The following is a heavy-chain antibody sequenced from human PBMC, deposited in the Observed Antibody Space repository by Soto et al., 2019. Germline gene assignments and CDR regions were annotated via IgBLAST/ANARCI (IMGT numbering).Heavy chain of an antibody. CDR3: ARARGIAAAGTREDY. V-gene: IGHV3-21*01. D-gene: IGHD6-13*01. CDR1: GFTFSSYS. J-gene: IGHJ4*02. Sequence: EVQLVESGGGLVKPGGSLRLSCAASGFTFSSYSMNWVRQAPGKGLEWVSSISSSSSYIYYADSVKGRFTISRENAKKSLYLKMNSLRAEDTAVYYCARARGIAAAGTREDYWGQGTLVTVSS. CDR2: ISSSSSYI.